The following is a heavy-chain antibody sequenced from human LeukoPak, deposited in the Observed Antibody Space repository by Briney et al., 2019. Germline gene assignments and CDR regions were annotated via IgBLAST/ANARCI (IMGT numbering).Heavy chain of an antibody. CDR3: ARNGWFGELLYYFDY. D-gene: IGHD3-10*01. V-gene: IGHV4-39*01. CDR1: GGSISSSSYY. J-gene: IGHJ4*02. Sequence: SETLSLTCTVSGGSISSSSYYWGWIRQPPGKGLEWIGSIYYSGSTYYNPSLKSRVTISVDTSKNQFSLKLSSVTAADTAVYYCARNGWFGELLYYFDYWGQGTLVTVSS. CDR2: IYYSGST.